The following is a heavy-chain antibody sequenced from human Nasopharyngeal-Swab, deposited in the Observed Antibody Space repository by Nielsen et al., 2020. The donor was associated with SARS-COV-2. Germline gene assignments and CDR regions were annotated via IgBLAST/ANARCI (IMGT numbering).Heavy chain of an antibody. CDR2: IDPTDSNI. Sequence: VRQMPGKGLEWMGRIDPTDSNINYSPSFQGHVTISADKSISTAYLHWSSLKASDTAMYYCARLNYYGSGSYFSLDYWGRGTLVTVSS. D-gene: IGHD3-10*01. V-gene: IGHV5-10-1*01. CDR3: ARLNYYGSGSYFSLDY. J-gene: IGHJ4*02.